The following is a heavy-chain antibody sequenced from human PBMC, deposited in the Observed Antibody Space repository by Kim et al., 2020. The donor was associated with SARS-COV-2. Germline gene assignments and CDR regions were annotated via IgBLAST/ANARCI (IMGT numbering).Heavy chain of an antibody. D-gene: IGHD2-21*02. CDR2: ISGSGGST. CDR1: GFTFSSYA. J-gene: IGHJ4*02. Sequence: GGSLRLSCAASGFTFSSYAMSWVRQAPGKGLEWVSAISGSGGSTYYADSVKGRFTISRDNSKNTLYLQMNSLRAEDTAVYYCAKDTGVVVTAIHKYWGQGTLVTVSS. CDR3: AKDTGVVVTAIHKY. V-gene: IGHV3-23*01.